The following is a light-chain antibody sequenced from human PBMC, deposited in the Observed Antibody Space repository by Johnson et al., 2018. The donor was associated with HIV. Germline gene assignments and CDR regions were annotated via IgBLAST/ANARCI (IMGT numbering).Light chain of an antibody. CDR3: GTWDSSLTSYV. V-gene: IGLV1-51*01. CDR2: YNN. CDR1: SSNIGSNY. Sequence: QSILTQPPSVSAAPGQKVTISCSGSSSNIGSNYVSWYQQLPGTAPKLLIYYNNKRPSGIPGRFSVSKSGPSATLGITGLQTGDEADYYCGTWDSSLTSYVFGAGTKVTVL. J-gene: IGLJ1*01.